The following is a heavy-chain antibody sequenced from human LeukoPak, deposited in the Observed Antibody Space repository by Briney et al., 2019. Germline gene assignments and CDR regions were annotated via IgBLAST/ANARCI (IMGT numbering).Heavy chain of an antibody. Sequence: PGGSLRLSCAASGFTFSNYWVHWVRQAPGKGLEWVSGISGSGANTYYADSVKGRFTISRDNSKNTLYLQMNSLRAEDTAVFYCAKYPASGGYFDYWGQGTLVTVSS. V-gene: IGHV3-23*01. CDR1: GFTFSNYW. D-gene: IGHD6-13*01. CDR3: AKYPASGGYFDY. CDR2: ISGSGANT. J-gene: IGHJ4*02.